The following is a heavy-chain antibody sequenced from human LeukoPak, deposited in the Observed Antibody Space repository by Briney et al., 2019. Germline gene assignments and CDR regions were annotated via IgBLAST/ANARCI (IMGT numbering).Heavy chain of an antibody. CDR2: ISAYNGNT. J-gene: IGHJ5*02. Sequence: ASVKVSCKASGYTFTSYGISWVRQAPGQGLEWMGWISAYNGNTNYAQKLQGRVTMTTDTSTSTAYMELRSLRSDDTAVYYCARDRTGRLLWFGELSLGWFDPWGQGTLVTVSS. CDR3: ARDRTGRLLWFGELSLGWFDP. D-gene: IGHD3-10*01. CDR1: GYTFTSYG. V-gene: IGHV1-18*01.